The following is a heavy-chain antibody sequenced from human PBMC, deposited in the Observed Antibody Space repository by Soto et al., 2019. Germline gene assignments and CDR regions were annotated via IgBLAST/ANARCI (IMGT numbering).Heavy chain of an antibody. CDR3: ARDQYDFWSGYSPGAFDI. J-gene: IGHJ3*02. V-gene: IGHV3-33*01. CDR2: IWYDGSNK. D-gene: IGHD3-3*01. CDR1: GFTFSSYG. Sequence: QVQLVESGGGVVQPGRSLRLSCAASGFTFSSYGMHWVRQAPGKGLEWVAVIWYDGSNKYYADSVKGRFTISRDNSKNPLYLQMNSLRAEDTAVYYCARDQYDFWSGYSPGAFDIWGQGTMVTVSS.